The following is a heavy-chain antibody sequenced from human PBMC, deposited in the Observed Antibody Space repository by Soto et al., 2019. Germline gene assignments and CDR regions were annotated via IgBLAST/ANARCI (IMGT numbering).Heavy chain of an antibody. CDR3: ARDPRWYYDSSGYYEQEDWYFDL. J-gene: IGHJ2*01. V-gene: IGHV1-18*01. CDR1: GYTFTSYG. D-gene: IGHD3-22*01. CDR2: ISAYNGNT. Sequence: GPSVKVSCKASGYTFTSYGISWVRQAPGQGLEWMGWISAYNGNTNYAQKLQGRVTMTTDTSTSTAYMELRSLRSDDTAVYYCARDPRWYYDSSGYYEQEDWYFDLWGRGTLVTVSS.